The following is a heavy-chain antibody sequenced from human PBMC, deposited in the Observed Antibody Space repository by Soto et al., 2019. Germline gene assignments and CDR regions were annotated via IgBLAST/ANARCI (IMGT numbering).Heavy chain of an antibody. D-gene: IGHD2-2*03. J-gene: IGHJ4*02. Sequence: SETLSLTCAVYGGSFSGYYWSWIRQPPGKVLEWIGEINHSGSTNYNPSLKSRVTISVDTSKNQFSLKLSSVTAADTAVYYCARGRGRLDIVVVPAAPRYFDYWGQGTLVTVSS. CDR2: INHSGST. CDR3: ARGRGRLDIVVVPAAPRYFDY. V-gene: IGHV4-34*01. CDR1: GGSFSGYY.